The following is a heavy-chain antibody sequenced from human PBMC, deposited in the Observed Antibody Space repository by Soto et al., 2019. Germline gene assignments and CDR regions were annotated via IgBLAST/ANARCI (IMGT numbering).Heavy chain of an antibody. J-gene: IGHJ4*02. CDR1: GFIFSDYY. CDR2: SSNSGSFT. V-gene: IGHV3-11*06. D-gene: IGHD3-22*01. Sequence: GGSLRLSCAASGFIFSDYYMSWIRQAPGKGLEWIGYSSNSGSFTRYADSVKGRFSISRDNAENSPFLQLNSLRGEDTAIYYCVRSGDNYNILDYWGKGTTATVAS. CDR3: VRSGDNYNILDY.